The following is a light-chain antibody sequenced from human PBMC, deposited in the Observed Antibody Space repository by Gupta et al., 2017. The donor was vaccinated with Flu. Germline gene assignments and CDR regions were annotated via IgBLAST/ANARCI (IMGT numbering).Light chain of an antibody. CDR2: DTS. J-gene: IGKJ3*01. V-gene: IGKV3-11*01. CDR1: KTRSIY. CDR3: QQRSNRPRFS. Sequence: IMFSQSPATLSLSPGERATLSCRASKTRSIYFAWYQQKPGQTPRLRIYDTSNRATGVPARFGGSGSGTDFNTTISSLEHEDCGIYYCQQRSNRPRFSCGPGTKVEI.